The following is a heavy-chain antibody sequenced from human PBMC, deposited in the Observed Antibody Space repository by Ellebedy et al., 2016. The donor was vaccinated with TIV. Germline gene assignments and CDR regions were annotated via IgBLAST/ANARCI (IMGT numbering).Heavy chain of an antibody. D-gene: IGHD3-9*01. Sequence: MPSETLSLTCTVSSGSISSGGYCWSWIRPHPGKGLEWIRYIYYSRSTYYNPSLERRVTISLDTSKNQFSLRLSSVTAADTAVYYCARCHYDILTGLPSGMDVWGQGTTVTVSS. V-gene: IGHV4-31*03. CDR2: IYYSRST. CDR3: ARCHYDILTGLPSGMDV. J-gene: IGHJ6*02. CDR1: SGSISSGGYC.